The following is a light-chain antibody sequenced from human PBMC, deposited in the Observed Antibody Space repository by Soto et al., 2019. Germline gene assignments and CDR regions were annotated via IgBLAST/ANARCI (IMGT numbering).Light chain of an antibody. CDR1: SSDVGSYNL. J-gene: IGLJ1*01. CDR3: CSYADSSHSYV. Sequence: QSVLTQPASVSGSPGQSITISCTGTSSDVGSYNLVSWYQQHPGKAPKLMIYEGSKRPSGVSNRFSGSKSGNTASLTISGLQADDEADYYCCSYADSSHSYVFGPGTKVNVL. CDR2: EGS. V-gene: IGLV2-23*01.